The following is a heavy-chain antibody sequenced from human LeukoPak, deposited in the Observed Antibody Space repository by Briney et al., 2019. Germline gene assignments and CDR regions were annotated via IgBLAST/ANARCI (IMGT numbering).Heavy chain of an antibody. CDR2: IIPIFGIA. Sequence: SVKVSCKASGGTFSSYAISWVRQAPGQGLEWMGRIIPIFGIANYAQKFQGRVTTTADKSTSTAYMELSSLRSEDTAVYYCAREALPGGYDSSGEPDYWGQGTLVTVSS. CDR1: GGTFSSYA. V-gene: IGHV1-69*04. D-gene: IGHD3-22*01. J-gene: IGHJ4*02. CDR3: AREALPGGYDSSGEPDY.